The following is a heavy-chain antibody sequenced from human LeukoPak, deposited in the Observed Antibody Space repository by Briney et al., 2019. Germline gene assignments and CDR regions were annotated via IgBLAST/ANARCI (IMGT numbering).Heavy chain of an antibody. CDR1: GGSISSGDYY. J-gene: IGHJ3*02. D-gene: IGHD1-7*01. CDR3: ARDLPTTAFDI. V-gene: IGHV4-30-4*08. CDR2: IYYSGST. Sequence: SQTLSLTCTVSGGSISSGDYYWSWIRQPPGKGLEWIGYIYYSGSTYYNPSLKSRVTISVDTSKNQFSLKLSSVTAADTAMYYCARDLPTTAFDIWGQGTMVTVSS.